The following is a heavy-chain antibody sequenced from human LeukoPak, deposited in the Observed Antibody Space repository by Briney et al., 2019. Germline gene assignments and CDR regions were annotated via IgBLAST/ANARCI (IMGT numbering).Heavy chain of an antibody. J-gene: IGHJ4*02. Sequence: PSETLSLTCTVSGGSISSGGYYWSWIRQHPGKGLEWIGYIYYSGSTYYNPSLKSRLTMSIDTTKNQFSLRLTSVTAADTAVYYCARLDNPAVAVFDYWGQGALVTVSS. CDR1: GGSISSGGYY. CDR2: IYYSGST. D-gene: IGHD6-19*01. V-gene: IGHV4-31*03. CDR3: ARLDNPAVAVFDY.